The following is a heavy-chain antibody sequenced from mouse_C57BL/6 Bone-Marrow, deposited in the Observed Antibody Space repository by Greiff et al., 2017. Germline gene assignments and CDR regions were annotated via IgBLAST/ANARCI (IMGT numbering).Heavy chain of an antibody. CDR3: AREWTVVALYWYFDV. D-gene: IGHD1-1*01. J-gene: IGHJ1*03. Sequence: EVKLVESGGGLVKPGGSLKLSCAASGFTFSSYAMSWVRQTPEKRLEWVATISDGGSYTYYPDNVKGRFTISRDNAKNNLYLQMSHLKSENTAMYYCAREWTVVALYWYFDVWGTGTTVTVSS. CDR2: ISDGGSYT. CDR1: GFTFSSYA. V-gene: IGHV5-4*01.